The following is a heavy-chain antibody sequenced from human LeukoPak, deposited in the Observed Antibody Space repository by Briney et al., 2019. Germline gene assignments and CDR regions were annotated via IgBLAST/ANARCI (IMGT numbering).Heavy chain of an antibody. CDR2: IYYSGST. Sequence: KPSETLSLTCTVSGGSISSGGYYRSWIRQHPGKGLEWIGYIYYSGSTYYNPSLKSRVTISVDTSKNQFSLKLSSVTAADTAVYYCARDTYYYDSSGYPGAFDIWGQGTMVTVSS. J-gene: IGHJ3*02. CDR3: ARDTYYYDSSGYPGAFDI. D-gene: IGHD3-22*01. CDR1: GGSISSGGYY. V-gene: IGHV4-31*03.